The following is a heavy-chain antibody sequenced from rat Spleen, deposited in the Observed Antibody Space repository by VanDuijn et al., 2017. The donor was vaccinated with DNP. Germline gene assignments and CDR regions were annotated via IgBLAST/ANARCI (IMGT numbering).Heavy chain of an antibody. CDR3: TNLTTTDY. V-gene: IGHV5S13*01. Sequence: EVQVVESGGGLVQPGKSLKLSCAASGFSFSNHGMAWVRQAPTKGLEWVASISNSGDTTHYRDSVKGRFTISRDNAKSSLNLQMDSLRSEDTATYYCTNLTTTDYWGQGVMVTVSS. J-gene: IGHJ2*01. D-gene: IGHD1-10*01. CDR1: GFSFSNHG. CDR2: ISNSGDTT.